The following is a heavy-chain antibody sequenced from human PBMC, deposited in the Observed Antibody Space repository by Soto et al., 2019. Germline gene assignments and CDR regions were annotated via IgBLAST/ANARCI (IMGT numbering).Heavy chain of an antibody. V-gene: IGHV5-10-1*01. Sequence: GESLKISCKGSGYSFTSYWISWVRQMPGKGLEGMGRIDPSDSDTNYSPSFHGHVTISADKSIITAYLQWSSLKASDTAMYYCARLGAVAGTVYYYYGMDVWDQGCTVTISS. CDR2: IDPSDSDT. CDR3: ARLGAVAGTVYYYYGMDV. J-gene: IGHJ6*02. CDR1: GYSFTSYW. D-gene: IGHD6-19*01.